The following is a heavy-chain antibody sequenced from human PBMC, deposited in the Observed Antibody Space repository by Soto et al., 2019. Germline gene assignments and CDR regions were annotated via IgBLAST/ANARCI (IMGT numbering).Heavy chain of an antibody. Sequence: GASVKVSCKASGYTFTSYGISWVRQAPGQGLEWMGWISAYNGNTNYAQKLQGRVTMTTDTSTSTAYMELRSLRSDDTAVYYCAREASATGDYYYYYGMDVWGQGTTVTVSS. D-gene: IGHD5-12*01. CDR1: GYTFTSYG. CDR3: AREASATGDYYYYYGMDV. CDR2: ISAYNGNT. V-gene: IGHV1-18*01. J-gene: IGHJ6*02.